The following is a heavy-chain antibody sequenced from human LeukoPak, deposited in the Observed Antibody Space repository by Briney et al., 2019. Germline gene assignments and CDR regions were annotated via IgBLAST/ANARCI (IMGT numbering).Heavy chain of an antibody. J-gene: IGHJ5*02. CDR1: GGSISSSSYY. Sequence: SETLSLTCTVSGGSISSSSYYWGWICQPPGKGLEWIGSIYYSGSTYYNPSLKSRVTISVDTSKNQFSLKLSSVTAADTAVYYCAQSGSYYYWFDPWGQGTLVTVSS. CDR2: IYYSGST. D-gene: IGHD1-26*01. CDR3: AQSGSYYYWFDP. V-gene: IGHV4-39*07.